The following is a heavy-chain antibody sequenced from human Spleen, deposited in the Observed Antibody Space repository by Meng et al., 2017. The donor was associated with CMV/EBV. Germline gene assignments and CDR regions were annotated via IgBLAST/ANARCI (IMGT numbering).Heavy chain of an antibody. J-gene: IGHJ6*02. Sequence: ASVKVSCKASGYTFTSYYMHWVRQAPGQGLEWMGIINPSGGSTSYAQKFQGRVTMTRDTSTSTVYMELSSLRSEDTAVYYCARDAYYDFWSGPAGPYGMDVWGQGTTVTVSS. CDR3: ARDAYYDFWSGPAGPYGMDV. D-gene: IGHD3-3*01. CDR1: GYTFTSYY. V-gene: IGHV1-46*01. CDR2: INPSGGST.